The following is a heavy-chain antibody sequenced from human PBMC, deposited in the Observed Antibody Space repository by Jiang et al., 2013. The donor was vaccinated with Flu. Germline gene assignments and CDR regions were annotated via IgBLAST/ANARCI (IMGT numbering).Heavy chain of an antibody. CDR3: ARLRVGDYDFWSGYGWFDP. Sequence: CAVSGGSISSGGYSWSWIRQPPGKGLEWIGYIYHSGSTYYNPSLKSRVTISVDRSKNQFSLKLSSVTAADTAVYYCARLRVGDYDFWSGYGWFDPWGQGTLVTVSS. D-gene: IGHD3-3*01. J-gene: IGHJ5*02. V-gene: IGHV4-30-2*01. CDR1: GGSISSGGYS. CDR2: IYHSGST.